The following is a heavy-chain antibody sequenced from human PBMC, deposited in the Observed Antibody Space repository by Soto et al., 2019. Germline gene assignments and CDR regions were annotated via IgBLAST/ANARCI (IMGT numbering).Heavy chain of an antibody. V-gene: IGHV6-1*01. J-gene: IGHJ3*02. Sequence: SQTLSLTCAISGDSVSTNSGAWNWIRQSPSRGLEWLGRTYYRSKWYYQYAASVKSRISINPDTSKNQISLQLNSVTPEDTALYYCARDGCSPTTCYGGRMNAFDIWGQGTVVTVSS. CDR3: ARDGCSPTTCYGGRMNAFDI. D-gene: IGHD2-2*01. CDR2: TYYRSKWYY. CDR1: GDSVSTNSGA.